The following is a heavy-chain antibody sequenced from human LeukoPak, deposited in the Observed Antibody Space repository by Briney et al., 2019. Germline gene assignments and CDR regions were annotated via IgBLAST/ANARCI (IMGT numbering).Heavy chain of an antibody. Sequence: ASVKVSCKASGYTFTGYYMHWVRQAPGQGLEWMGWINPNSGGTNYAQKFQGRVTMTRDTSISTAYMELSRLRSDDTAVYYCARDEGPTYYYDRSGYSDYWGQGTLVTVSS. V-gene: IGHV1-2*02. CDR1: GYTFTGYY. CDR2: INPNSGGT. J-gene: IGHJ4*02. CDR3: ARDEGPTYYYDRSGYSDY. D-gene: IGHD3-22*01.